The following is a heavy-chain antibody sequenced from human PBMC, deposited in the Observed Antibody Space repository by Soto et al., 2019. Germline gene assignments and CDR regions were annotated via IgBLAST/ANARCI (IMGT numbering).Heavy chain of an antibody. J-gene: IGHJ6*02. CDR3: AKGGGNDFWSGYYTNYGMDV. V-gene: IGHV3-23*01. CDR1: GFTFSSYA. CDR2: ISGSGGST. Sequence: GGSLRLSCAASGFTFSSYAMSWVRQAPGKGLEWVSAISGSGGSTYYADSVKGRFTISRDNSKNTLYLQMNSLRAEDTAVYYCAKGGGNDFWSGYYTNYGMDVWGQGTTVTVSS. D-gene: IGHD3-3*01.